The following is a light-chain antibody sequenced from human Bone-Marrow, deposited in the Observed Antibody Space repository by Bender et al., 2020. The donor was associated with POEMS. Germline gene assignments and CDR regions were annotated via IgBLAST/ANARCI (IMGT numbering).Light chain of an antibody. CDR2: GND. V-gene: IGLV1-40*01. Sequence: QSVLTQPPSVSGAPGQRVTISCTGSGSNIGAGYDVHWYQQLPGAPPRLLVYGNDNRPSGVPDRFSGSKSGTSASLAISRLQADDEAEYFCQSYDRSLGGWVFGGGTKVTVL. CDR3: QSYDRSLGGWV. CDR1: GSNIGAGYD. J-gene: IGLJ3*02.